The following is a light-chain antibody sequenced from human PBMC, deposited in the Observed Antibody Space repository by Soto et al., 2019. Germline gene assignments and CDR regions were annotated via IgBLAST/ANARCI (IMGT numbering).Light chain of an antibody. CDR3: QQRSNWLT. J-gene: IGKJ4*01. CDR2: DAS. Sequence: EIVLTQSPATLSLSPGERATLSCRASQGVSSYLAWYQQKPGQAPRLLIYDASNRATGIPARFSGSGPGTDFTLTISSLEPEDFAVYYCQQRSNWLTLGGGTKVDIK. V-gene: IGKV3D-11*01. CDR1: QGVSSY.